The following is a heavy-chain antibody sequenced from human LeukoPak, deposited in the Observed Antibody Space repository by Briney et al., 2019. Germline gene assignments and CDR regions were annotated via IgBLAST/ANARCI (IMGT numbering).Heavy chain of an antibody. Sequence: ASVKVSCKASGYTFTDYTMHWQRQAPGQRLDWMGWINGGSGNTKYSPEFQGRVTITRDTSASTAYMELSSLRSEDTAVYYCARGVWFGEFAETPDYYYYGMDVWGQGTTVTVSS. CDR1: GYTFTDYT. V-gene: IGHV1-3*03. J-gene: IGHJ6*02. CDR2: INGGSGNT. D-gene: IGHD3-10*01. CDR3: ARGVWFGEFAETPDYYYYGMDV.